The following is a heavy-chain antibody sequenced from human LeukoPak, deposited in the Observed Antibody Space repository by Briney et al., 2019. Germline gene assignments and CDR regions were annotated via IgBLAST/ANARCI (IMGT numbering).Heavy chain of an antibody. V-gene: IGHV4-59*01. J-gene: IGHJ4*02. CDR2: IYYSGST. D-gene: IGHD1-26*01. Sequence: SETLSLTCTVSGGSISSYYWSWIRQPPGKGLEWIGYIYYSGSTNYNPSLKSRVTISVDTSKNQFSLKLSSVTAADTAVYYCAREYSGSYYAEYYFDYWGQGTLVTVSS. CDR1: GGSISSYY. CDR3: AREYSGSYYAEYYFDY.